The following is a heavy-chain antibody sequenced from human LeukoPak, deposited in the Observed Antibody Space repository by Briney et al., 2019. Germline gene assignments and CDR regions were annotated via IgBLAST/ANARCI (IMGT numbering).Heavy chain of an antibody. CDR3: AKATYSTSPGYYFDY. D-gene: IGHD6-6*01. Sequence: RGGSLRLSCAASGFTFDDYAMHWVRQGPGKGLEWVSGISWNSAMIAYADSVKGRFTISRDNAKNSLYLQMNSLRAEDTAFYYCAKATYSTSPGYYFDYWGQGTLVTVSS. CDR2: ISWNSAMI. J-gene: IGHJ4*02. CDR1: GFTFDDYA. V-gene: IGHV3-9*01.